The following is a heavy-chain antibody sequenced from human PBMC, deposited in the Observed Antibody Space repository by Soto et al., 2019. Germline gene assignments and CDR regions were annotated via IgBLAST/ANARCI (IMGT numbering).Heavy chain of an antibody. Sequence: HPGGSLRLSCAASQSAFRSYGMSWVRQAPGKGLEWVSCITSSGTTYYADSVKGRFTISRDRSKNTLFLQMNSLRAEDTAIYYCATRAIYTVATDNWGQGTVVTVSS. CDR2: ITSSGTT. CDR1: QSAFRSYG. V-gene: IGHV3-23*01. J-gene: IGHJ4*02. D-gene: IGHD5-12*01. CDR3: ATRAIYTVATDN.